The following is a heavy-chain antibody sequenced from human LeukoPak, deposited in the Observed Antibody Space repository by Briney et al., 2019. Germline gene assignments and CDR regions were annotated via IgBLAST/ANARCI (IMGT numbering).Heavy chain of an antibody. D-gene: IGHD3-22*01. CDR2: IYYSGST. V-gene: IGHV4-59*08. CDR3: ARHPNYYDSNPYAFDI. Sequence: SETLSLTCTVSGGSISSYYWSWIRQPPGKGLEWIGYIYYSGSTNYNPSLKSRVTISVDTSKNHFSLKLSSVTAADTAVYYCARHPNYYDSNPYAFDIWGQGTMVTVSS. CDR1: GGSISSYY. J-gene: IGHJ3*02.